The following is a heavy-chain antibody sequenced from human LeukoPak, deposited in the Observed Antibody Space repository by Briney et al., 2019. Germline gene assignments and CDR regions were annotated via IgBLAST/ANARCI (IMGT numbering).Heavy chain of an antibody. CDR2: IYPGDSDT. CDR3: ARGTMVRGVIPIGYYMDV. CDR1: GYSFTSYW. D-gene: IGHD3-10*01. Sequence: GESLKISCKGSGYSFTSYWIGWVRQMPGKGLEWMGIIYPGDSDTRYSPSFQGQVTISADKSISTAYLRWSSLKASDTAMYYCARGTMVRGVIPIGYYMDVWGKGTTVTVSS. V-gene: IGHV5-51*01. J-gene: IGHJ6*03.